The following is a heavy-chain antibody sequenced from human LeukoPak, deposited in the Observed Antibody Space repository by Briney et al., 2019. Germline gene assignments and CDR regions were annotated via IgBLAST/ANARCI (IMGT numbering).Heavy chain of an antibody. CDR2: ISGSGGST. CDR1: GFTFSSYG. Sequence: GGTLRLSCAAPGFTFSSYGMSWVRQAPGRGLEWVSAISGSGGSTYYADSVKGRFTISRDNSKNTLHLQMNSLRAEDTAIYYCAKDGLGGFGDYMDVWGKGTTVTISS. D-gene: IGHD3-10*01. CDR3: AKDGLGGFGDYMDV. J-gene: IGHJ6*03. V-gene: IGHV3-23*01.